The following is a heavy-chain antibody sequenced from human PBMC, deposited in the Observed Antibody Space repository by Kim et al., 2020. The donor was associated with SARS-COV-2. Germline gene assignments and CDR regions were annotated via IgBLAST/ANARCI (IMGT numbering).Heavy chain of an antibody. CDR2: IKSNTDGGTT. Sequence: GGSLRLSCEASGFTFTNAWMTWVRQAPGKGLEWVGRIKSNTDGGTTDYAAPVKSRFTFSRDDSKNTLYLQMNSLKIEDTAVYYCTTAATVTQGAFDIWGQGTMVTVSS. CDR3: TTAATVTQGAFDI. D-gene: IGHD4-17*01. J-gene: IGHJ3*02. V-gene: IGHV3-15*01. CDR1: GFTFTNAW.